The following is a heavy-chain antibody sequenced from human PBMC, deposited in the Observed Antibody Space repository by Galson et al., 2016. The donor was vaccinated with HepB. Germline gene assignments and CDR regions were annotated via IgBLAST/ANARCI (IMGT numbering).Heavy chain of an antibody. CDR3: ARGARQVLWFREFPLEY. CDR1: GGSISSGDYY. J-gene: IGHJ4*02. D-gene: IGHD3-10*01. V-gene: IGHV4-31*03. Sequence: TLSLTCTVSGGSISSGDYYWSWIRQHPGKGLEWIGYIYDSGSTNYIPSLKSRVTISVDTSKNQFSLKLRSVTAADTAVYYCARGARQVLWFREFPLEYWGQGTLVAVSS. CDR2: IYDSGST.